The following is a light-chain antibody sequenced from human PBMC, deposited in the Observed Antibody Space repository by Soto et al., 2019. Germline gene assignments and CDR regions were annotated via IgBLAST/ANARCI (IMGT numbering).Light chain of an antibody. J-gene: IGKJ1*01. CDR2: DAS. Sequence: DIQMTQSPSPLSASFGDSVTITCRASQTISTYLNWYQQKPGKAPSLLIYDASNLDSGVPSRFSGSGSGTEFTLTIRRLQPDDFATYFCKQYHSYWTCGQGTKVDIK. CDR3: KQYHSYWT. CDR1: QTISTY. V-gene: IGKV1-5*01.